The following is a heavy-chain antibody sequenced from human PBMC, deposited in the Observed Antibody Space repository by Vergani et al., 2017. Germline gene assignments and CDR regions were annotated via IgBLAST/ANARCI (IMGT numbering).Heavy chain of an antibody. Sequence: QVHLQESGPGLVKPSETLSLTCAVSGYSISSGYYWDWIRQPPGQGLEWIGRIYTSGATNYNPSLRSRAIMSVDASKKQFSLKLTSVTAADTAVYYCARDGGEYDKDALDVWGQGTKVTVTS. CDR3: ARDGGEYDKDALDV. CDR1: GYSISSGYY. V-gene: IGHV4-38-2*02. CDR2: IYTSGAT. J-gene: IGHJ3*01. D-gene: IGHD2-21*01.